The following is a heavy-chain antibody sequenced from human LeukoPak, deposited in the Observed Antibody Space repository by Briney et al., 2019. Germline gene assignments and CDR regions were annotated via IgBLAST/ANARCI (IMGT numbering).Heavy chain of an antibody. J-gene: IGHJ3*02. V-gene: IGHV4-59*08. CDR1: GGSISGYY. CDR3: ARHRSGSYWRAFDI. Sequence: PSQTLSLTCTVSGGSISGYYCSWIRQPPGKGLEWIGYIYYSGSTNYNPSLKSRVTISVDTSKNQFSLKLSSVTAADTAVYYCARHRSGSYWRAFDIWGQGTMVTVSS. D-gene: IGHD1-26*01. CDR2: IYYSGST.